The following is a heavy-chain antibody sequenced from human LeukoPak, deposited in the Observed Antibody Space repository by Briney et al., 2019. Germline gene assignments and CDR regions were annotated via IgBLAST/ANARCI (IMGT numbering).Heavy chain of an antibody. D-gene: IGHD2-15*01. V-gene: IGHV1-2*02. CDR1: GYTFTGYY. J-gene: IGHJ4*02. CDR3: ARDRRFKGGHDY. Sequence: ASVKVSCKASGYTFTGYYMHWVRQAPGQGLEWMGWINPNSGGTNYAQKFQGRVTMTRDTSISTAYMELSSLRSEDTAVYYCARDRRFKGGHDYWGQGTLVTVSS. CDR2: INPNSGGT.